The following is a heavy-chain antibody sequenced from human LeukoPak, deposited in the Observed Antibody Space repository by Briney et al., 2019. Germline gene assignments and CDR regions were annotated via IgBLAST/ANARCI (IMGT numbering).Heavy chain of an antibody. CDR2: IYPGDSDT. CDR3: ARRKVDFWSGYQNPDAFDI. CDR1: GYSFTSYW. J-gene: IGHJ3*02. D-gene: IGHD3-3*01. Sequence: GESLKISCKGSGYSFTSYWIGWVRQMPGKGLEWMGIIYPGDSDTRYSPSFQGQVTISADKSISTAYLQWSSLKASDTAMYYCARRKVDFWSGYQNPDAFDIWGQGTMVTVSS. V-gene: IGHV5-51*01.